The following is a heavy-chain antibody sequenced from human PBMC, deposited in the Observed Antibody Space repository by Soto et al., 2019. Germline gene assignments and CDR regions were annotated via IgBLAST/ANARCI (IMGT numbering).Heavy chain of an antibody. V-gene: IGHV3-23*01. CDR1: GFTFSSYA. D-gene: IGHD2-2*02. Sequence: GGSLRLSCAASGFTFSSYAMSWVRQAPGNGLEWVSAISGSGGSTYYADSVKGRFTISRDNSKNTLYLQMNSLRAEDTAVYYCAKDSYCSSTSCFTYYYYGMDVWGQRTTVTVSS. CDR3: AKDSYCSSTSCFTYYYYGMDV. J-gene: IGHJ6*02. CDR2: ISGSGGST.